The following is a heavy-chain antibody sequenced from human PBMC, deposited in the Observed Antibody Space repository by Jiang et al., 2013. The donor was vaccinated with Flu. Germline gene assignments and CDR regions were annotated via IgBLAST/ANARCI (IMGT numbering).Heavy chain of an antibody. J-gene: IGHJ4*02. V-gene: IGHV2-70*04. CDR3: ARILGASGIYFDN. Sequence: LTLTCTFSGFSPSTSGMRVAWIRQPPGKALEWLARIDWEDSKFYSPSLNTRLTISKDTSKNQVVLTMTNMDPLDTGTYYCARILGASGIYFDNWGQGALVTVSS. CDR1: GFSPSTSGMR. D-gene: IGHD1-26*01. CDR2: IDWEDSK.